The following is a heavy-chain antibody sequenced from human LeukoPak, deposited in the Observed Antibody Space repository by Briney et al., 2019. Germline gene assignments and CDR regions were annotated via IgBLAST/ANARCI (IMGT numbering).Heavy chain of an antibody. CDR1: GFTFSSYE. V-gene: IGHV3-48*03. CDR3: ARDRTSSPVSDVFDT. D-gene: IGHD2-2*01. Sequence: GGSLRLSCAASGFTFSSYEMNWVRQAPGKGLEWVSHISSSGTTIYYADSVRGRFTISRDNANNPLYLQMNSLRDEDTAVYYCARDRTSSPVSDVFDTWGRGTMVTVSS. J-gene: IGHJ3*02. CDR2: ISSSGTTI.